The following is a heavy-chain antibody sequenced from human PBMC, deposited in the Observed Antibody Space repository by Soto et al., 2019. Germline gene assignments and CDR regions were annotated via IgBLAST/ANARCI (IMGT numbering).Heavy chain of an antibody. J-gene: IGHJ3*01. V-gene: IGHV3-74*01. D-gene: IGHD3-3*01. CDR3: ASSITIFTIYGFDF. CDR2: INSDGSST. CDR1: GFIFSSYW. Sequence: EVQLVESGGGLVQPGGSLRLSCAASGFIFSSYWMHWVRQAPGKGLVWVSRINSDGSSTNYADSVKGRFTISRDNAKNTLYLQVNSLRAEDTAVYYCASSITIFTIYGFDFWGQGTTFTVSS.